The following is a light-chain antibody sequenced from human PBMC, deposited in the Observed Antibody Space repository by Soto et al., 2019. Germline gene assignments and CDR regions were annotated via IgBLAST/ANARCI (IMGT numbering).Light chain of an antibody. Sequence: DIPMTQSPSSLSASVGDRVTITCRASEGIRNALGWYQQKPGKAPKRLLYAASSLQSGVPSRFSDSGSGTEFTLTISSLKPEDFATYYGLQHNSYPGTCGQGTKVEIK. CDR3: LQHNSYPGT. J-gene: IGKJ1*01. CDR2: AAS. CDR1: EGIRNA. V-gene: IGKV1-17*01.